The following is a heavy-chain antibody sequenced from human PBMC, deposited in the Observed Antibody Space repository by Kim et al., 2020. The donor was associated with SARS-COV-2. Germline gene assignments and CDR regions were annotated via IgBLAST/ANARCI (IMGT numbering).Heavy chain of an antibody. V-gene: IGHV3-48*03. CDR2: ISSSGSTI. Sequence: GGSLRLSCAASGFTFSSYEMNWVRQAPGKGLEWVSYISSSGSTIYYADSVKGRFTISRDNAKNSLYLQMNSLRAENTAVYYCARDLSGYFDYWGQGTLVTVSS. J-gene: IGHJ4*02. D-gene: IGHD3-22*01. CDR3: ARDLSGYFDY. CDR1: GFTFSSYE.